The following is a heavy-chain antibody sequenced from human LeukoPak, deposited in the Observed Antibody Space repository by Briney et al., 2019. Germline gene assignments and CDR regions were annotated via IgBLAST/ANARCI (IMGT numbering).Heavy chain of an antibody. D-gene: IGHD2-15*01. CDR3: ARELGYCSGGSCSRRYYFDY. CDR2: IIPIFGTA. Sequence: VASVKVSCKASGGTFSSYAISWVRQAPGQGLEWMGGIIPIFGTANYAQKFQGRVTITADESTSTAYMELSSLRSEDTAVYYCARELGYCSGGSCSRRYYFDYWGQGTLVTVSS. CDR1: GGTFSSYA. V-gene: IGHV1-69*01. J-gene: IGHJ4*02.